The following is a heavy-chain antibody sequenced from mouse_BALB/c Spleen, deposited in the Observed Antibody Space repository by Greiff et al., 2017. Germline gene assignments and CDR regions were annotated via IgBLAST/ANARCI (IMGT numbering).Heavy chain of an antibody. V-gene: IGHV2-9*02. Sequence: QVQLQQSGPGLVAPSQSLSITCTVSGFSLTSYGVHWVRQPPGKGLEWLGVIWAGGSTNYNSALMSRLSISKDNSKSQVFLKMNSLQTDDTAMYYCAINRYDRAMDYWGQGTSVTVSS. CDR3: AINRYDRAMDY. J-gene: IGHJ4*01. D-gene: IGHD2-14*01. CDR2: IWAGGST. CDR1: GFSLTSYG.